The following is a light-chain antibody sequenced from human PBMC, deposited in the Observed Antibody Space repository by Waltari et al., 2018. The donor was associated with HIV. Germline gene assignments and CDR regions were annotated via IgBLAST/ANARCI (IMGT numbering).Light chain of an antibody. Sequence: QSVLTQQPSVSGAPGQRVTISCPGSSSNIRAGYDVHWYQQLPGTAPKLLIYGNSNRPSGVPDRFSGSKSGTSASLAITGLQAEDEADYYCQSYDSSLSGSVVFGGGTKLTVL. CDR1: SSNIRAGYD. CDR2: GNS. J-gene: IGLJ2*01. CDR3: QSYDSSLSGSVV. V-gene: IGLV1-40*01.